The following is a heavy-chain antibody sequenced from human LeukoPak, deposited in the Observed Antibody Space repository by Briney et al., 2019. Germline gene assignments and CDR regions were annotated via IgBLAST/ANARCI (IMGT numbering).Heavy chain of an antibody. CDR3: ARGGEDIVVVPTAMSWFDP. J-gene: IGHJ5*02. D-gene: IGHD2-2*01. CDR1: GGSISSGGYS. Sequence: SETLSLTCAVSGGSISSGGYSWNWIRQPPGKGLEWIGYIYHSGTKYYKPSLKSRVTISLDRSKSKFSLRLTSVTAADTAVYYCARGGEDIVVVPTAMSWFDPWGQGTLVTVSS. V-gene: IGHV4-30-2*01. CDR2: IYHSGTK.